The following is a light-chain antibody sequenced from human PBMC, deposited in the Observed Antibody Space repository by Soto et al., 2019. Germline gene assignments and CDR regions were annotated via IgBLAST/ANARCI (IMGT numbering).Light chain of an antibody. CDR3: HQYNSYSPYT. CDR1: QSISSW. J-gene: IGKJ2*01. V-gene: IGKV1-5*03. CDR2: KPS. Sequence: DIQMTQSPSTLSASVGDRVTITSRASQSISSWLAWYQQKPGKAPKLLIYKPSILESGVPSRFSGIESGTDFSLPISSLQPDDFATYTCHQYNSYSPYTFGQGTKLEIK.